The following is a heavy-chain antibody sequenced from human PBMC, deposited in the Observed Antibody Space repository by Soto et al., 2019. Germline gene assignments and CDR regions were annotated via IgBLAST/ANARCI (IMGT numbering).Heavy chain of an antibody. V-gene: IGHV1-69*02. CDR3: AREPVVPAAMGWFDP. J-gene: IGHJ5*02. D-gene: IGHD2-2*01. CDR2: IIPILGIA. CDR1: GGTFSSYT. Sequence: SVKVSCKASGGTFSSYTISWVRQAPGQGLEWMGRIIPILGIANYAQKFQGRVTITADKSTSTAYMELSSLRSEDTAVCYCAREPVVPAAMGWFDPWGQGTLVTVSS.